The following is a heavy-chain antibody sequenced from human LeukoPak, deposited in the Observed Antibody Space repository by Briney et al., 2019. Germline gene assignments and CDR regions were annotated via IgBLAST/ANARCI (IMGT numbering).Heavy chain of an antibody. V-gene: IGHV3-33*01. J-gene: IGHJ4*02. D-gene: IGHD5-24*01. CDR2: IWYDGSNE. CDR1: GFTFSSYG. Sequence: GGSLRLSCAASGFTFSSYGMHWVRQAPGKGLEWVAVIWYDGSNEYYADSVKGRFTISRDNSKNTLYLQMNSLRAEDTAVYYCARDMGDGYESFDYWGQGTLVTVSS. CDR3: ARDMGDGYESFDY.